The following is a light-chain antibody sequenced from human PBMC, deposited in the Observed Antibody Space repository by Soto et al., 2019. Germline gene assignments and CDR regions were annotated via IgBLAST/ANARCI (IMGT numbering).Light chain of an antibody. Sequence: QSALTQPASVSGSPGQSVPISCTGTSSDLGAFNYVSWYQHHPGKAPKLMIYGVANRPSGVSNRFSGSKSGNTASLTISGLQAEDEASYYCSSYTVTTTLVVFGGGTKLTVL. CDR2: GVA. CDR3: SSYTVTTTLVV. CDR1: SSDLGAFNY. V-gene: IGLV2-14*01. J-gene: IGLJ2*01.